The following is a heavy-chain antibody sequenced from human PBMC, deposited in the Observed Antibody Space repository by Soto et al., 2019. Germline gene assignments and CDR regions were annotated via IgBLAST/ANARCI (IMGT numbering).Heavy chain of an antibody. CDR2: INNDETTT. CDR3: ASGVVGGVIVH. J-gene: IGHJ5*02. V-gene: IGHV3-74*01. CDR1: GFAFRSYW. Sequence: EVQLVESGGGLVQPGGSLRLSCAASGFAFRSYWMHWVRQVPGKGLVWVSRINNDETTTNYADSVKGRFTIYRDNAENTLYLQMNSLRVEDTSVYYCASGVVGGVIVHWGQGTLVTVSS. D-gene: IGHD3-16*01.